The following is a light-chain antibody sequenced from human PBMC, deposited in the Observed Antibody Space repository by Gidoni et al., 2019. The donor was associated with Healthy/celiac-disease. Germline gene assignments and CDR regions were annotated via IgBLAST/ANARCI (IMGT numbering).Light chain of an antibody. Sequence: DIQLTQSPSFLSASVGDRVTITCRASQGSRSYLAWYQQKPGKAPKLLIYAASTLQSGVPSRFSGSGSGTEFTLTISSLQPEDFATYYCQQLNSYLALTFGGGTKVEIK. CDR3: QQLNSYLALT. CDR2: AAS. J-gene: IGKJ4*01. CDR1: QGSRSY. V-gene: IGKV1-9*01.